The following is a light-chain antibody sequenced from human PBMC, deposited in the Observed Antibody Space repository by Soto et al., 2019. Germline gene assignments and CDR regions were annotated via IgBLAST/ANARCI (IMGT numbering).Light chain of an antibody. CDR1: QSINGW. V-gene: IGKV1-5*03. Sequence: DIQLTKSASTRSASVGDRVTITCRASQSINGWLAWYQQKPGQAPKLLISKASSLESGVPSRFSGSGFGTEFTLNISSLQPDDFATYYCQQYNSYRAFGQGTKVDIK. CDR2: KAS. J-gene: IGKJ1*01. CDR3: QQYNSYRA.